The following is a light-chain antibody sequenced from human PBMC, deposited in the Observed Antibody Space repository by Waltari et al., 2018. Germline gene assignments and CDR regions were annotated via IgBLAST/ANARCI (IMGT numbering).Light chain of an antibody. CDR2: KAS. J-gene: IGKJ4*01. Sequence: DIQMTQSPSTLSASVGDRVTITCRASQSISSWFAWYQQKPGKAPKLLISKASSLESGVPSRFSGRGSGTEFTLTISSLQPDDFATYYCQQYNSYPLTFGGGTKVEIK. CDR1: QSISSW. CDR3: QQYNSYPLT. V-gene: IGKV1-5*03.